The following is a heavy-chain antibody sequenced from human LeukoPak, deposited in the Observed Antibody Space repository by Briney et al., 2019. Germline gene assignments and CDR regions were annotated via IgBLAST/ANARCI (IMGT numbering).Heavy chain of an antibody. V-gene: IGHV1-18*01. D-gene: IGHD3-22*01. CDR1: GYTFTSYG. J-gene: IGHJ4*02. Sequence: ASVKVSCKASGYTFTSYGISWVRQAPGQGLDWMGWISAYNGNTNYAQKLQGRVTMTTDTSTSTAYMELRSLRSDDTAAYYCARDETDDSSGYPPLGYWGQGTLVTVSS. CDR3: ARDETDDSSGYPPLGY. CDR2: ISAYNGNT.